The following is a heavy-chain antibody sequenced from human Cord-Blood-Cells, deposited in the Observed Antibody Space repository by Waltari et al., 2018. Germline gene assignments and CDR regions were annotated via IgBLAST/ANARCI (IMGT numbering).Heavy chain of an antibody. CDR3: ARAPRILVYFDY. CDR2: IYHSGST. J-gene: IGHJ4*02. Sequence: QLQLQESGSGLVKPSQTLSLPCAVSGGSISSGGYSWRWIRQPPGKGLEWIGYIYHSGSTYYNPSLKSRVTISVDRSKNQFSLKLSSVTTADTAVYYCARAPRILVYFDYWGQGTLVTVSS. D-gene: IGHD2-15*01. CDR1: GGSISSGGYS. V-gene: IGHV4-30-2*01.